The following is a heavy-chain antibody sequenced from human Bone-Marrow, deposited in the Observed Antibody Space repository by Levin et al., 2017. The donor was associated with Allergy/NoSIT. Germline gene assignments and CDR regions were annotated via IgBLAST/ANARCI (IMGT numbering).Heavy chain of an antibody. CDR1: GFNFSTHS. CDR2: ITSRSTYI. V-gene: IGHV3-21*01. CDR3: VASTPSDF. J-gene: IGHJ4*02. D-gene: IGHD3-3*01. Sequence: TGGSLRPSCEGSGFNFSTHSMNWVRQTPEKGLEWVSSITSRSTYIHYADSVRGRFTISRDNAKNSLYLQMNSLRVDDTALYYCVASTPSDFWGQGTQVTVSS.